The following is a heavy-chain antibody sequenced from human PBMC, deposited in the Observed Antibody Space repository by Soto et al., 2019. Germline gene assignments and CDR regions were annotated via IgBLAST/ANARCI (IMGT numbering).Heavy chain of an antibody. Sequence: GGSLRLSCAASGFTFSSYGMHWVRQAPGKGLEWVAVIWYDGSSKYYADSVKGRFTISRDNSKNTLYLQMNSLRAEDTAVYYCARAKRHSPPLDYWGQGTLVTVSS. D-gene: IGHD1-1*01. CDR2: IWYDGSSK. V-gene: IGHV3-33*01. CDR1: GFTFSSYG. CDR3: ARAKRHSPPLDY. J-gene: IGHJ4*02.